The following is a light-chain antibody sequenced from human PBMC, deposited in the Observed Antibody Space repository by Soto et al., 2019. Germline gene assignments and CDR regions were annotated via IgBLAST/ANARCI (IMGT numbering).Light chain of an antibody. V-gene: IGKV1-5*03. CDR3: XXXXTYXT. Sequence: DIQMTQSPSTLSASVGDRVTITCRASQTISSWLAWYQAKPGKAPKLLIYKASNLGSGVPSRFSGSGSGTEFTLXXXXLXPXXXAXXXXXXXXTYXTFGQGTKVEIK. CDR1: QTISSW. CDR2: KAS. J-gene: IGKJ1*01.